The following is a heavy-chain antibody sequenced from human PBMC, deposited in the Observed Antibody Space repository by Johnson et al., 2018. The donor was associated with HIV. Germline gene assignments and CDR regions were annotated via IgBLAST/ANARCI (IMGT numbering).Heavy chain of an antibody. CDR2: IRSDGINK. CDR3: ARDRIRSSHALNI. V-gene: IGHV3-33*01. D-gene: IGHD6-6*01. CDR1: GFTFSTYA. Sequence: QVQLVESGGGVVQPGRSLRLSCAASGFTFSTYAMHWVRQDPGKGLEWVAVIRSDGINKYYAASVKGRFTVSRDNSKNTLYLHMSNLRDDETAVYYCARDRIRSSHALNIWGQGTMVTVSS. J-gene: IGHJ3*02.